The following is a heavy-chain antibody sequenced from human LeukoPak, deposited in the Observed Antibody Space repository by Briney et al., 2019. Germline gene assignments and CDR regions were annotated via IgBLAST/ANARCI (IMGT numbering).Heavy chain of an antibody. J-gene: IGHJ4*02. CDR2: IDWDDDK. V-gene: IGHV2-70*01. D-gene: IGHD2-15*01. CDR1: GFSLSTSGMC. Sequence: SGPALVKPTQTLTLPCTFSGFSLSTSGMCVSWIRQPPGKALEWLALIDWDDDKYYSTSLKTRLTISKDTSKNQVVLTMTNMDPVDTATYYCARMARGYCSGGSSYYFDYWGQGTLVTVSS. CDR3: ARMARGYCSGGSSYYFDY.